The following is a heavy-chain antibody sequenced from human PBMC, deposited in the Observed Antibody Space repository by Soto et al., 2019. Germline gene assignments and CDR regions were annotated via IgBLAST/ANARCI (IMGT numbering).Heavy chain of an antibody. CDR2: ISDSGGRT. CDR1: GFTFSRYA. CDR3: AKRVEYSRSTHYFDY. J-gene: IGHJ4*02. V-gene: IGHV3-23*01. Sequence: EVQLLESGGGLVQAGGSLRLACAASGFTFSRYAMSWVRQAPGKGLEWVSAISDSGGRTYYADSVKGRFTISRDNSNNTLYLQMNSRRAEDTAVYYCAKRVEYSRSTHYFDYWGQGTLVTVSS. D-gene: IGHD6-6*01.